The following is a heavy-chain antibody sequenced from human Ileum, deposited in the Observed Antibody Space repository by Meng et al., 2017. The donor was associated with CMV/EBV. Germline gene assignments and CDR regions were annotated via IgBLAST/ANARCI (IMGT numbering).Heavy chain of an antibody. CDR3: ARVKSKDIVLEPAHKDMYNWFDP. CDR2: MNPNSGNS. V-gene: IGHV1-8*01. Sequence: INWVRQATGQGFEWMGWMNPNSGNSGFAQKFQGRVTMARDTSISTAYMELSSLRSEDTAVYYCARVKSKDIVLEPAHKDMYNWFDPWGQGTLVTVSS. D-gene: IGHD2-2*01. J-gene: IGHJ5*02.